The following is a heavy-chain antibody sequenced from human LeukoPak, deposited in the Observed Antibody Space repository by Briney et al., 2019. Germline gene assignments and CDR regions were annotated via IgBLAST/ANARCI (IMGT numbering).Heavy chain of an antibody. D-gene: IGHD3-10*01. V-gene: IGHV3-74*01. CDR1: GFTFSSYW. J-gene: IGHJ4*02. CDR2: INSDGSST. Sequence: GGSLRLSCAASGFTFSSYWVHWVRQAPGKGLVWVSRINSDGSSTSYADSVKGRFTISRDNAKNTLYLQMNSLRAEDTAVYYCARDPSYGDGYYDYWGQGTLVTVSS. CDR3: ARDPSYGDGYYDY.